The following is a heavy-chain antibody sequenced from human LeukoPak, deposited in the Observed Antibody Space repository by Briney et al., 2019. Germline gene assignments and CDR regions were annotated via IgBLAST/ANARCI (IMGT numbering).Heavy chain of an antibody. J-gene: IGHJ6*02. V-gene: IGHV1-18*01. CDR2: ISAYNGNT. CDR1: GYTFTSYG. CDR3: ARGYSYGYADEYGMDV. D-gene: IGHD5-18*01. Sequence: ASVKVSCKASGYTFTSYGISWVRQAPGQGLEWMGWISAYNGNTNYAQKLQGRVTMTTDTSTSTAYMELRSLRSDDTAVYYCARGYSYGYADEYGMDVWGQGTTVTVSS.